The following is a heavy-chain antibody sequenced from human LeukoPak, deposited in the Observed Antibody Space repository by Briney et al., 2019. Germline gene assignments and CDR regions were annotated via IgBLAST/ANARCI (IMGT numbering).Heavy chain of an antibody. J-gene: IGHJ2*01. Sequence: SETLSLTCTVSGGSISSYYWSWIRQPPGKGLEWIGYIYYSGSTNYNPSLKSRVTISVDTSKNQFSLKLSSVTAADTAVYYCARAIAVAHWYFDLWGRGTLDTVSS. V-gene: IGHV4-59*01. CDR1: GGSISSYY. CDR3: ARAIAVAHWYFDL. D-gene: IGHD6-19*01. CDR2: IYYSGST.